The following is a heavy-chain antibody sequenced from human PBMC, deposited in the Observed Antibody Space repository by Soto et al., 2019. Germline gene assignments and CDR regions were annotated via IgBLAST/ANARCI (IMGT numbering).Heavy chain of an antibody. V-gene: IGHV3-30-3*01. CDR3: AGTTYDS. J-gene: IGHJ5*01. CDR1: GFTFSSYA. CDR2: ISYDGSNK. Sequence: QVQLVESGGGVVQPGRSLRLSCAASGFTFSSYAMHWVRQAPGKGLEWVAVISYDGSNKYYADSVKGRFTISRDNSKNTLYLKMNSLSAEDTAVYYCAGTTYDSWGQGNLVTVSS. D-gene: IGHD1-26*01.